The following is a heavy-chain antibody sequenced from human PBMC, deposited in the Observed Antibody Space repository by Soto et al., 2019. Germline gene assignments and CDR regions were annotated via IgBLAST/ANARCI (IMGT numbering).Heavy chain of an antibody. V-gene: IGHV4-39*07. CDR2: INDSGGT. D-gene: IGHD5-18*01. J-gene: IGHJ5*02. CDR1: GASISSYNY. Sequence: SETLSLTCNVSGASISSYNYWGWFRQPPGKGLEWIGCINDSGGTNYNPSLKSRVTMSVDTSKNQFSLNLSSVTAADTAVYYCAREHGFSYGLNYFDPWGQGTLVTVSS. CDR3: AREHGFSYGLNYFDP.